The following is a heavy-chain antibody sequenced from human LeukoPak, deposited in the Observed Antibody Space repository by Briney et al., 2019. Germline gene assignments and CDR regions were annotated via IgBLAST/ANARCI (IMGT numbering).Heavy chain of an antibody. CDR3: PRVFGGAN. CDR2: IHHSGTT. CDR1: GGSITTTNW. J-gene: IGHJ4*02. Sequence: TLSLTCAVSGGSITTTNWWTWVRQPPGKGLEWIGEIHHSGTTHYNPSLKTRVTISVDNSKNQFSLKLTSMTAADTAVYFCPRVFGGANWGQGTLVTVSS. V-gene: IGHV4-4*01. D-gene: IGHD3-10*02.